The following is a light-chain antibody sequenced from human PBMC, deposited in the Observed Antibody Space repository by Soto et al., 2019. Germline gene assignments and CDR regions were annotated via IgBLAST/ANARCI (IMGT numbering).Light chain of an antibody. J-gene: IGKJ1*01. CDR2: GAS. Sequence: ETVSTQSPGTLSLSPGERATLSCRASQSVSSSYLAWYQQKPVQAPRLLIYGASSRATVIPDRFSGSGSGTDFTLTFSRLEPEDFAFDYCQQYGSSPWTFGQGTKVEIK. CDR1: QSVSSSY. CDR3: QQYGSSPWT. V-gene: IGKV3-20*01.